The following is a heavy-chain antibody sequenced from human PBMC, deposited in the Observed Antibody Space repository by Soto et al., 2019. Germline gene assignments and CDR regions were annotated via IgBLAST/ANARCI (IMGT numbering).Heavy chain of an antibody. Sequence: VQLVETGGGLIQPGGSLRLSCAASGFTVSSNYMSWVRQAPGKGLEWVSVIYSGGSTYYADSVKGRFTISRDNSKNTLYLQMNSLRAEDTAVYYCVKSGYYDSSGYYHDIDYWGQGTLVTVSS. V-gene: IGHV3-53*02. D-gene: IGHD3-22*01. CDR2: IYSGGST. CDR1: GFTVSSNY. CDR3: VKSGYYDSSGYYHDIDY. J-gene: IGHJ4*02.